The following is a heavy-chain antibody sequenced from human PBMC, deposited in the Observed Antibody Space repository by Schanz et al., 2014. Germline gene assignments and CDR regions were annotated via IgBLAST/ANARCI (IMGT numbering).Heavy chain of an antibody. D-gene: IGHD3-16*01. CDR2: TSTDGTKT. J-gene: IGHJ3*01. V-gene: IGHV3-30*19. Sequence: QVHLVESGGGVVQPGGSLRLSCAASGFIFRTYGMHWVRQAPGQGLEKVAVTSTDGTKTYYAASVRGRFTISRDNSKNTVYLQMNSLRSEDTAVYYCTRDRGALINHNDALDLWGQGTMVSVSS. CDR1: GFIFRTYG. CDR3: TRDRGALINHNDALDL.